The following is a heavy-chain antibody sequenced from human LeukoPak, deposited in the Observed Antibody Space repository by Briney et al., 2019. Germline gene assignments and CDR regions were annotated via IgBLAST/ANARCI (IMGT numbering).Heavy chain of an antibody. CDR2: ISSGSSYI. J-gene: IGHJ4*02. Sequence: PGGSLRLSCAASAFTFSSYSMNWVRQAPGKGLEWVSSISSGSSYIYYADSVKGRFTISRDNAKNSLYLQMNSLRAEDTAVYSCVRGAYNYGYIFDFWGQGTLVTVSS. V-gene: IGHV3-21*01. D-gene: IGHD5-18*01. CDR3: VRGAYNYGYIFDF. CDR1: AFTFSSYS.